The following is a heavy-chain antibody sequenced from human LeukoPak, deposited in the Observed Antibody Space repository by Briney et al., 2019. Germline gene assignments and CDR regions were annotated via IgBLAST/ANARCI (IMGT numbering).Heavy chain of an antibody. J-gene: IGHJ4*02. CDR1: GGSFRGYY. D-gene: IGHD4-17*01. CDR3: ARGRYGDYERYFDY. Sequence: SETLSLTCAVYGGSFRGYYWSWIRQPPWKGLEWIGEINHSGSTNYNPSLKSRVTISVDTSKNQFSLKLSSVTAADTAVYSCARGRYGDYERYFDYWGQGTLVTVSS. CDR2: INHSGST. V-gene: IGHV4-34*01.